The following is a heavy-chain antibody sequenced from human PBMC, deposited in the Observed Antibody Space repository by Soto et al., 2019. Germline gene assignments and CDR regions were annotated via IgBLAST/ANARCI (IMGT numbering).Heavy chain of an antibody. Sequence: EVQLVESGGGLVQPGGSLRLSCAASGFTFSSSNMNWVRQAPGKGLEWVAYISGGIRTRYYADSVKGRFTISRDNAKNSLYLQMNSLRDEDTAVYYCARGNYASGSGGSWGQGTLVTVSS. CDR1: GFTFSSSN. J-gene: IGHJ5*02. V-gene: IGHV3-48*02. CDR3: ARGNYASGSGGS. CDR2: ISGGIRTR. D-gene: IGHD3-10*01.